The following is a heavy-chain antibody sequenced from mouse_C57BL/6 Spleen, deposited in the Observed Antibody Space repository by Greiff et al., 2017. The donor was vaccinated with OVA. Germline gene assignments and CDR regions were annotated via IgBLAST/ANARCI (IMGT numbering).Heavy chain of an antibody. Sequence: QVQLQQSGPGLVQPSQSLSITCTVSGFSLTSYGVHWVRQSPGKGLEWLGVIWSGGSTDYNAAFISRLSISKDNSKSQVFFKMNSLQADDTAIYYCARNSPMHDYDYWYFDVWGTGTTVTVSS. D-gene: IGHD2-4*01. CDR2: IWSGGST. CDR1: GFSLTSYG. V-gene: IGHV2-2*01. CDR3: ARNSPMHDYDYWYFDV. J-gene: IGHJ1*03.